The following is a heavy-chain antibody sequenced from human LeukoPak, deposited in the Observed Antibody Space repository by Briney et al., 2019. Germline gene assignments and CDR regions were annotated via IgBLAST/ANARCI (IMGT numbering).Heavy chain of an antibody. Sequence: GGSLRLSCEASGFTFGDYWMTWVRQAPGKGLEWVSSISSSSSYIYYADSVKGRFTISRDNAKNSLYLQMNSLRAEDTAVYYCARDYYGSGSYYNAGYYYYGMDVWGQGTTVTVSS. D-gene: IGHD3-10*01. CDR3: ARDYYGSGSYYNAGYYYYGMDV. V-gene: IGHV3-21*01. CDR2: ISSSSSYI. CDR1: GFTFGDYW. J-gene: IGHJ6*02.